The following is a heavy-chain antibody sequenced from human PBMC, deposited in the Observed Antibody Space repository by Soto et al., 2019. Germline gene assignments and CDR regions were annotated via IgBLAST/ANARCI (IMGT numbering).Heavy chain of an antibody. V-gene: IGHV1-2*02. Sequence: ASVKVSCKASGYTFTGNYIHWVRQAPGQGLEWMGWVNPDNGGTTSAEKFQGRVTMTRDTSVTTAYMELYRLTSDDTAVYYCARDPRPPSRSLGFCEYGMDVWGQGTTVTVSS. D-gene: IGHD3-3*01. J-gene: IGHJ6*02. CDR2: VNPDNGGT. CDR3: ARDPRPPSRSLGFCEYGMDV. CDR1: GYTFTGNY.